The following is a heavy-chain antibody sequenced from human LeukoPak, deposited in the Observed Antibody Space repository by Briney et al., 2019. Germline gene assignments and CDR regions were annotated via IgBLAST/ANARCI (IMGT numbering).Heavy chain of an antibody. CDR2: LYSGGNT. CDR1: GFTVSSKH. Sequence: GGSLRLSCAASGFTVSSKHMSWVRQAPGNGLEWVSVLYSGGNTYYADYVKGRFTISRDSSKNTLYLQMNSLRPEDTALYYCATHHTTGWCFGYWGQGTLVTVSS. V-gene: IGHV3-66*04. D-gene: IGHD6-19*01. CDR3: ATHHTTGWCFGY. J-gene: IGHJ4*02.